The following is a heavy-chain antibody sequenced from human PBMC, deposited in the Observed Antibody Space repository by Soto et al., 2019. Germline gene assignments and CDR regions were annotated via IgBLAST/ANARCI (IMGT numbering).Heavy chain of an antibody. D-gene: IGHD2-21*02. CDR2: IYYSGST. J-gene: IGHJ4*02. Sequence: QLQLQESGPGLVKPSETLSLTCTVSGGSISSSSYYWGWIRQPPGKGLEWIGSIYYSGSTYYNPSLKSRVTISVDTSKNQFSLKLSSVTAADTAVYYCATFPGFIVVVTATPFDYWGQGTLVTVSS. CDR1: GGSISSSSYY. CDR3: ATFPGFIVVVTATPFDY. V-gene: IGHV4-39*01.